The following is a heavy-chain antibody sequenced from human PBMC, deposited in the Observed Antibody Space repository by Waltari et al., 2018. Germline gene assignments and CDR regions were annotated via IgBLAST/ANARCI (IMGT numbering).Heavy chain of an antibody. D-gene: IGHD2-15*01. Sequence: EVQLVESGGGLVKPGGSLRLSCAPSGFTLSSYSMYWVCPPPGKGLEWVSSISSSSSNIYYADSVKGRFTISRDNAKNSLYLQMNSLRAEDTAVYYCARVCSGGSCYSYYGMDVWGQGTTVTVSS. CDR3: ARVCSGGSCYSYYGMDV. J-gene: IGHJ6*02. CDR2: ISSSSSNI. CDR1: GFTLSSYS. V-gene: IGHV3-21*01.